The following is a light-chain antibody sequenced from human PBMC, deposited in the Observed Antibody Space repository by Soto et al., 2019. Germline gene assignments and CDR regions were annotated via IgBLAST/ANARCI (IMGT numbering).Light chain of an antibody. CDR3: QQSYTILWT. Sequence: DIQMTQSPSSLSASVGDRVTITCRASQSIASYLNWYQQKPGKAPELLIYASSTLQSGVPSRFSSSGSGTEFTLTISSLQVEDFATYYCQQSYTILWTFGQGTKVEIK. J-gene: IGKJ1*01. V-gene: IGKV1-39*01. CDR2: ASS. CDR1: QSIASY.